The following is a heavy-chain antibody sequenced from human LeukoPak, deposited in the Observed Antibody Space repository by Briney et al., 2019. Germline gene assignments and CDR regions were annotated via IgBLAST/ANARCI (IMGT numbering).Heavy chain of an antibody. CDR1: GFTFSSYA. D-gene: IGHD6-19*01. Sequence: PGGSLRLSCAASGFTFSSYAMSWVRQAPGKGLEWVSYISSSGGTIYYADSVKGRFTISRDNAKNSLYLQMNSLRAEDTAVYYCARGPSSGWYYVDYWGQGTLVTVSS. CDR2: ISSSGGTI. J-gene: IGHJ4*02. CDR3: ARGPSSGWYYVDY. V-gene: IGHV3-48*03.